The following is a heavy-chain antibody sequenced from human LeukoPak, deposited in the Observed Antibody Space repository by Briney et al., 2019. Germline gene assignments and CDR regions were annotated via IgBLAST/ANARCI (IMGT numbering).Heavy chain of an antibody. CDR2: ISYDGYNK. V-gene: IGHV3-30*03. D-gene: IGHD6-13*01. J-gene: IGHJ6*02. CDR1: GFSFISYG. CDR3: ARDPEAAAALYYYYDMDI. Sequence: PGGSLRLSCAASGFSFISYGMHWVRQAPGKGLEWVALISYDGYNKYYADSVKGRFTISRDNSKNTLYLQMDSLRAEDTAVYYCARDPEAAAALYYYYDMDIWGQGTTVTVSS.